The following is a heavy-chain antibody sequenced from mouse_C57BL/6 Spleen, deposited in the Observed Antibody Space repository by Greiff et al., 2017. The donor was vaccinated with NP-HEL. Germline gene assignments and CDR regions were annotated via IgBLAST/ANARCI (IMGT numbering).Heavy chain of an antibody. CDR1: GYTFTDYN. D-gene: IGHD2-5*01. V-gene: IGHV1-22*01. CDR2: INPNNGGT. CDR3: FYSNYGYFDV. J-gene: IGHJ1*03. Sequence: VQLQQSGPELVKPGASVKMSCKASGYTFTDYNMHWVKQSHGKSLEWIGYINPNNGGTSYNQKFKGKATLTVNKSSSTAYMELRSLTSEDSAVYYCFYSNYGYFDVWGTGTTVTVSS.